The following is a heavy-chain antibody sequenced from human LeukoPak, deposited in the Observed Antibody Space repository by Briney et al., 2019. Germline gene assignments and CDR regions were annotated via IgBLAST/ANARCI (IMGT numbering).Heavy chain of an antibody. V-gene: IGHV4-34*01. CDR3: ARTSRHFYGSGTNLTPWPAGMDV. CDR1: GGPFSGYF. D-gene: IGHD3-10*01. J-gene: IGHJ6*02. Sequence: SETLSLTCAVSGGPFSGYFWSWIRQSSGKGLEWIGEIHNSGTTNYNPSLNSRVTISEDTSKNQFYLNLNSATAADTAVYYCARTSRHFYGSGTNLTPWPAGMDVWGQGTTVTVSS. CDR2: IHNSGTT.